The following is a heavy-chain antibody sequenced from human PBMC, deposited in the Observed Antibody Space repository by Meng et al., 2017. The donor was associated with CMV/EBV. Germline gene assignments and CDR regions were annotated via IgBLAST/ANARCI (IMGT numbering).Heavy chain of an antibody. CDR2: IVPFFPTT. J-gene: IGHJ6*02. CDR3: VRVFGDFWSGFGTQDYYYHNMDV. CDR1: GGSFSRYA. D-gene: IGHD3-3*01. V-gene: IGHV1-69*13. Sequence: ASVKVSCKSSGGSFSRYAFSWVRQAPGQGLEWVGGIVPFFPTTNYAQKFQGRITMTADESTTTAHMELRSLRSEDTAVYYCVRVFGDFWSGFGTQDYYYHNMDVWGPGTTVTVSS.